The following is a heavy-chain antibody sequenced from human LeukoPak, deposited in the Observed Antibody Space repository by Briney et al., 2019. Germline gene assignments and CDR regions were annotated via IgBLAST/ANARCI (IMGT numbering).Heavy chain of an antibody. D-gene: IGHD5-24*01. CDR1: GASISSYC. CDR3: AREGRWLQFYYFDY. Sequence: SSETLSLTCTVSGASISSYCWSWIRQSPGKGLEWIGYIHYSGSSNYNPALKSRVSISIDTPKNQFSLKVNSVTAADTAVYYCAREGRWLQFYYFDYWGQGTLVTVSS. CDR2: IHYSGSS. J-gene: IGHJ4*02. V-gene: IGHV4-59*12.